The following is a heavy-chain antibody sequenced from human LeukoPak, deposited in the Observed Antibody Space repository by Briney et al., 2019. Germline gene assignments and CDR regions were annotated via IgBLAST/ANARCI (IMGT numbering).Heavy chain of an antibody. J-gene: IGHJ2*01. D-gene: IGHD6-13*01. Sequence: PETLSLTCTVSGGSISSYYWSWIRQPAGKGLEWIGRIDTSGNTNYKPSPKSRVTMSGDTSKIQRSLTLTSLTAADTAVYYCARVSSSWYQDGYSDLWGRGTLVTASS. CDR2: IDTSGNT. CDR1: GGSISSYY. CDR3: ARVSSSWYQDGYSDL. V-gene: IGHV4-4*07.